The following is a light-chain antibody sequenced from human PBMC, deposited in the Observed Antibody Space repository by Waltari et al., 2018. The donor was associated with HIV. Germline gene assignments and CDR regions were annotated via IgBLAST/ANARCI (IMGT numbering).Light chain of an antibody. CDR1: SRDVGRYNS. Sequence: QSALTQPASVSGSPGQSITLSCTGASRDVGRYNSVSWYQHHPGKAPKLIIYDFSNRPSGVSNRFSGSKSGTTASLTISGLQAEDEADYYCSSYTSSRTVVFGGGTKLTVL. CDR2: DFS. V-gene: IGLV2-14*03. CDR3: SSYTSSRTVV. J-gene: IGLJ2*01.